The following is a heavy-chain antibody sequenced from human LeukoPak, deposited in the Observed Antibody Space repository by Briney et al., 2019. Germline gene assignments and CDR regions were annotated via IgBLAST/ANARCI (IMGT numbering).Heavy chain of an antibody. CDR3: ARASITIFGVVITEFDY. CDR1: GYTFTSYG. D-gene: IGHD3-3*01. Sequence: GASVKVSCKASGYTFTSYGISWVRQAPGQGLAWMGWISAYNGNTNYAQKLQGRVTMTTDTSTSTAYMELRSLRSDDTAVYYCARASITIFGVVITEFDYWGQGTLVTVSS. V-gene: IGHV1-18*01. J-gene: IGHJ4*02. CDR2: ISAYNGNT.